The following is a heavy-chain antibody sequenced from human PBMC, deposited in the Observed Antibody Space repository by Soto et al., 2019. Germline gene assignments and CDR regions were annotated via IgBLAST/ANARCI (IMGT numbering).Heavy chain of an antibody. Sequence: QVQLVQSGAAVKKPGASVKVSCKASGFSFTGYYIHWLRQAPGQCLEWMGWINAHSGGTEYAQKFQGRVTLTRDTSIATAYLTLTSLTYDDTALYYCAKDLTRQLAYWLDPCGQGTQVTVSS. CDR1: GFSFTGYY. D-gene: IGHD6-6*01. J-gene: IGHJ5*02. V-gene: IGHV1-2*02. CDR3: AKDLTRQLAYWLDP. CDR2: INAHSGGT.